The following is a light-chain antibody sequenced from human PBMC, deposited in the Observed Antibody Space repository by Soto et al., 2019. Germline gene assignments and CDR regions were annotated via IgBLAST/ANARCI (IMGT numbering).Light chain of an antibody. V-gene: IGLV7-43*01. Sequence: QAVVTQEPSLTVSPGGTVTLPCASNTGAVTSGYYPNWFQQKAGQAPRVLIYSTSNKHSWTPARFSGSLLGGKAALTLSGVQPEDEAEYYCLLFYGDAWVFGGGTKLTVL. CDR2: STS. CDR3: LLFYGDAWV. CDR1: TGAVTSGYY. J-gene: IGLJ3*02.